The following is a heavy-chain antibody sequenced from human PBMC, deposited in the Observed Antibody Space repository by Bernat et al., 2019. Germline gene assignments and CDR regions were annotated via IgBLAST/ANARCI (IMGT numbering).Heavy chain of an antibody. J-gene: IGHJ6*03. CDR3: ARDPTNYYYYMDV. V-gene: IGHV1-46*01. Sequence: QVQLVQSGAEVMKPGASVKVSCMASGYTFTTYYVHWVRQAPGQGLEWMGVINPGGGRTTFAQKFQGRVTITRDTSASTAYMELSSLRSEDTAVYYCARDPTNYYYYMDVWGTGTTVTVSS. CDR1: GYTFTTYY. CDR2: INPGGGRT.